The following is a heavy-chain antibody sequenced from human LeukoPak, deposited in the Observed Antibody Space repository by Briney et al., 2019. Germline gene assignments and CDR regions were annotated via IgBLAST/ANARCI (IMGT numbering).Heavy chain of an antibody. D-gene: IGHD1-1*01. V-gene: IGHV1-46*01. Sequence: ASVKVSCKASGYTFATYGISWVRQAPGQGLEWMGTINPSDDTTTYAQKFQGRLTMTRDTSTSTVHMELSSLRSEDTAVYYCARGQDYWNPFDYWGQGTLVTVSS. CDR1: GYTFATYG. J-gene: IGHJ4*02. CDR2: INPSDDTT. CDR3: ARGQDYWNPFDY.